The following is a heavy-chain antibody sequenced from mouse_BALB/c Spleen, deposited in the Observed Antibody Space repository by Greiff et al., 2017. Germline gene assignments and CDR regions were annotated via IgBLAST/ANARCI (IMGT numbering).Heavy chain of an antibody. Sequence: EVQVVESGPGLVKPSQSLSLTCSVTGYSITSGYYWNWLRQFPGNKLEWMGYISYDGSNNYNPSLKNRISITRDTSKDQFFLKLNSVTTEDTATYYCAREGDYDLDYYAMDYWGQGTSVTVSS. CDR1: GYSITSGYY. CDR3: AREGDYDLDYYAMDY. V-gene: IGHV3-6*02. J-gene: IGHJ4*01. D-gene: IGHD2-4*01. CDR2: ISYDGSN.